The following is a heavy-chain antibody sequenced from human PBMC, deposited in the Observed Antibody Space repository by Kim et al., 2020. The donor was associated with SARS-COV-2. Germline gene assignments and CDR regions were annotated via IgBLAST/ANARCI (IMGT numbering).Heavy chain of an antibody. CDR2: IYYSGST. V-gene: IGHV4-39*01. D-gene: IGHD3-10*01. J-gene: IGHJ3*02. CDR1: GDSISSSSYY. Sequence: SETLSLTCTVSGDSISSSSYYWGWIRQPPGKGLEWIGSIYYSGSTYYNPSLKSRVTISVDTSKNQFSLKLSSVTAADTAVYYCARHPGNIWFGELLWVDAFDIWGQGTMVTVSS. CDR3: ARHPGNIWFGELLWVDAFDI.